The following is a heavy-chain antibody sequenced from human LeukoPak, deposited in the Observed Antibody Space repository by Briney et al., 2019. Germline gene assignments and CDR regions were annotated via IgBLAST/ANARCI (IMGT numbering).Heavy chain of an antibody. CDR3: ARGGLGITFYFDS. D-gene: IGHD7-27*01. J-gene: IGHJ4*02. V-gene: IGHV3-48*03. Sequence: GGSLRLSCAAPGFTFSSYEMNWVRQAPGKGLEWLSYISSSGGALYYADSVKGRFTISRDNAKNSLYLQMNSLRAEDTAVYYCARGGLGITFYFDSWGQGILVTVSS. CDR2: ISSSGGAL. CDR1: GFTFSSYE.